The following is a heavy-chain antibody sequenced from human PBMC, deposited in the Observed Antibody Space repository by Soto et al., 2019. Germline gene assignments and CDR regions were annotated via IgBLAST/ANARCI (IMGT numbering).Heavy chain of an antibody. V-gene: IGHV1-69*12. J-gene: IGHJ6*02. CDR1: GGTFSSSA. CDR3: ARDNDRLQLGGNYCYRLDV. D-gene: IGHD4-4*01. CDR2: IIPLFRTP. Sequence: QVQLVQSGAEMKEPGSSVKVSCKTSGGTFSSSAISWLRQAPGQGLEWMGGIIPLFRTPDYAQKFPGRVTIAADESTSTAYMVLSSLRSEDTAVYYCARDNDRLQLGGNYCYRLDVWGQGTTITVSS.